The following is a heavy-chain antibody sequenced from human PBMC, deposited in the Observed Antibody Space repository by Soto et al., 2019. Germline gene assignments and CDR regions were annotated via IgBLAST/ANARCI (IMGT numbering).Heavy chain of an antibody. Sequence: PGESLKISCKGSGYSFSSYCIAWVRQMPGKGLEWMGIIYPGDSDTTYSPSFQGQVTISADKSISTAYLQWSSLKASDTAMYYCARPGSDILTGPDAFDIWGQGTMVTVSS. V-gene: IGHV5-51*01. J-gene: IGHJ3*02. D-gene: IGHD3-9*01. CDR3: ARPGSDILTGPDAFDI. CDR2: IYPGDSDT. CDR1: GYSFSSYC.